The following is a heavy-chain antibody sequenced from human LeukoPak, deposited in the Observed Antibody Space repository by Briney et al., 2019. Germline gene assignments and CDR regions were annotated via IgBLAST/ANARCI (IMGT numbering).Heavy chain of an antibody. V-gene: IGHV4-59*08. CDR2: ISYSGST. D-gene: IGHD2-2*01. CDR1: GGSISSYY. Sequence: SETLSLTCTVSGGSISSYYWSWIRQPPGKGREWIGYISYSGSTHYNPFLKSRVTMSVDTSKNQFSLKLSSVTAADTAVYYCAIHRDYCSSTNCYLGWFDPWGQGTLVTVSS. J-gene: IGHJ5*02. CDR3: AIHRDYCSSTNCYLGWFDP.